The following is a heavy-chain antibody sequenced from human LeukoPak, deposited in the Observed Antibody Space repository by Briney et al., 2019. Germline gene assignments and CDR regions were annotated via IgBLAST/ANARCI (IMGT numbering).Heavy chain of an antibody. CDR3: AKGGVYSSGWYFDY. J-gene: IGHJ4*02. CDR2: ISYDGSNK. Sequence: GGSLRLSCAASGFTSSSCGMHWVRQAPGKGLEWVAVISYDGSNKYYADSVKGRFTISRDNPKNTLYLQMNSLRAEDTAVYYCAKGGVYSSGWYFDYWGQGTLVTVSS. V-gene: IGHV3-30*18. D-gene: IGHD6-19*01. CDR1: GFTSSSCG.